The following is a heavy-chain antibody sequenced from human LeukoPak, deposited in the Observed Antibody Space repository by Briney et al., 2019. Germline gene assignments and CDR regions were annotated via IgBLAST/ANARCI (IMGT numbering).Heavy chain of an antibody. CDR2: INHSGST. CDR3: ARDPARAAALIGDAFDI. J-gene: IGHJ3*02. D-gene: IGHD6-13*01. V-gene: IGHV4-34*01. CDR1: GGSFSGYY. Sequence: PSETLSLTCAVYGGSFSGYYWSWIRQPPGKGLEWIGEINHSGSTNYNPSLKSRVTISVDTSKNQFSLKLSSVTAADTAVYYCARDPARAAALIGDAFDIWGQGTMVTVSS.